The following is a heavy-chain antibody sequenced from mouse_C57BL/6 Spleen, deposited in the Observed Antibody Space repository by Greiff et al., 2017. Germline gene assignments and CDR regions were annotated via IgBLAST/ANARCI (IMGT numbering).Heavy chain of an antibody. CDR3: ARGTNWGDYYAMDY. V-gene: IGHV1-39*01. D-gene: IGHD4-1*01. J-gene: IGHJ4*01. CDR1: GYSFTDYN. CDR2: INPNYGTT. Sequence: VQLQQSGPELVKPGASVKISCKASGYSFTDYNMNWVKQSTGKSLEWIGVINPNYGTTSYNQKFKGKATLTVDQSSSTAYMQLNSLTSEDSAVYYCARGTNWGDYYAMDYWGQGTSVTVSS.